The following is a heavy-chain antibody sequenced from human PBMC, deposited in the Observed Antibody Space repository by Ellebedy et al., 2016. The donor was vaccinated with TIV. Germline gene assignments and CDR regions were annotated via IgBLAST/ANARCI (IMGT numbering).Heavy chain of an antibody. V-gene: IGHV3-23*01. CDR3: AKRGCGDADCFYAFDI. CDR1: GFTFSSSA. CDR2: FSARGDNT. Sequence: GESLKISXAASGFTFSSSAMGWVRQAPGKGLEWVSTFSARGDNTYYADSVKGRFVISRDNSNNTLYLQMNSLRAEDTAIYYCAKRGCGDADCFYAFDIWGQGTLVTVSS. J-gene: IGHJ3*02. D-gene: IGHD2-21*01.